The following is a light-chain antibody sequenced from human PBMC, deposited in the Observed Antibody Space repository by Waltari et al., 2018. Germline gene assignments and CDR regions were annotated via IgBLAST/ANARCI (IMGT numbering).Light chain of an antibody. CDR2: GAS. CDR3: QQYNNWPPEDT. V-gene: IGKV3-15*01. Sequence: EIVMTQSPATLSVSPGEGATLSCRASQRVSSNLAWYQPKPGQAPRLLIYGASTRATGIPARFSGSGSGTEFTLTISSLQSEDFAFYYCQQYNNWPPEDTFGQGTKLETK. CDR1: QRVSSN. J-gene: IGKJ2*01.